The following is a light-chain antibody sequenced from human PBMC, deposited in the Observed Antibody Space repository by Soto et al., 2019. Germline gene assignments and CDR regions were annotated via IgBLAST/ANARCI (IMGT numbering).Light chain of an antibody. V-gene: IGKV3-20*01. Sequence: EIVMTQSPATLSVSPGERATLSCRASQSVSSSYLAWYQQKHGQAPRLFIYDASSRETGIPDRFSGSGAGTEFTLTISRLEPEDFAMYYCQQYGSSSITFGQGTRLEIK. CDR1: QSVSSSY. CDR2: DAS. J-gene: IGKJ5*01. CDR3: QQYGSSSIT.